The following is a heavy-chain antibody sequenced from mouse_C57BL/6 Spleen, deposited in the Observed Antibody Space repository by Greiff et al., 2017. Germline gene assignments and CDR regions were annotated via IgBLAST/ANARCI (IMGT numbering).Heavy chain of an antibody. Sequence: VQLKESGAELVRPGASVQLSCTASGFNIKDAYMHWVKQRPEQGLEWIGWIDPANGDTEYASKFQGKAPITADTSSNTAYLQLSSLTSEDTAVYYCTTFNSVFFDDWGQGTTLTGSA. CDR2: IDPANGDT. CDR1: GFNIKDAY. J-gene: IGHJ2*01. D-gene: IGHD1-3*01. V-gene: IGHV14-4*01. CDR3: TTFNSVFFDD.